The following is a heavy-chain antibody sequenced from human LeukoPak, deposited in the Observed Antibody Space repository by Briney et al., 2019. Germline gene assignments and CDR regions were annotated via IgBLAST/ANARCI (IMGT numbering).Heavy chain of an antibody. V-gene: IGHV4-34*01. Sequence: KPSETLSLTCAVYGGSFSGYYWSWIRQPPRKGLEWIGEINHSGSTNYNPSLKSRVTISVDTSKNQFSLKPSSVTAADTAVYYCARVCGGDCLDAFDIWGQGTMVTVSS. J-gene: IGHJ3*02. D-gene: IGHD2-21*01. CDR3: ARVCGGDCLDAFDI. CDR2: INHSGST. CDR1: GGSFSGYY.